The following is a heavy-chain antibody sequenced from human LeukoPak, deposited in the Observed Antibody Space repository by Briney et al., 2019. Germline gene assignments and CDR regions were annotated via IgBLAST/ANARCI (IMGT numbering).Heavy chain of an antibody. CDR2: MNPNSGNT. V-gene: IGHV1-18*01. CDR3: ARDAGRGVVLD. Sequence: ASVKVSCKASGYTFTSYDINWVRQATGQGLEWMGWMNPNSGNTNYAQKLQGRVTVTTDTSTSTAYMELRSLRSDDTAVYYCARDAGRGVVLDWGQGTLVTVSS. CDR1: GYTFTSYD. J-gene: IGHJ4*02. D-gene: IGHD2-15*01.